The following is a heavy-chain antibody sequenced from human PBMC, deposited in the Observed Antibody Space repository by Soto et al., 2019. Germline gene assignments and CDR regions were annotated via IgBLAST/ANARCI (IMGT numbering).Heavy chain of an antibody. V-gene: IGHV2-5*01. CDR2: IYWNDDK. Sequence: QITLKESGPTLVKPTQPLTLTCTFSGFSLSTSGVGVGWIRQPPGKALEWLALIYWNDDKRYSPSLKSRLTITKDTSKNQVVLTMTNMDPVDTATYYCAHKSVQLEPNWFDPWGQGTLVTVSS. CDR3: AHKSVQLEPNWFDP. CDR1: GFSLSTSGVG. D-gene: IGHD1-1*01. J-gene: IGHJ5*02.